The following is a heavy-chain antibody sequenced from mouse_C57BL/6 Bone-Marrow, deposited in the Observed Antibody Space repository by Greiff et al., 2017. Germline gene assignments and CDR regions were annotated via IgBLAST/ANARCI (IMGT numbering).Heavy chain of an antibody. J-gene: IGHJ3*01. V-gene: IGHV1-19*01. Sequence: VQLQQSGPVLVKPGASVKMSCKASGYTFTDYYMNWVKQSHGKSLKWIGVINPYNGGTSYNQKFKGKATLTVDKSSSTAYMELNSLTSEDSAVYYGARRVYDYDWTWCAYWGQGTLVTVSA. CDR2: INPYNGGT. CDR1: GYTFTDYY. D-gene: IGHD2-4*01. CDR3: ARRVYDYDWTWCAY.